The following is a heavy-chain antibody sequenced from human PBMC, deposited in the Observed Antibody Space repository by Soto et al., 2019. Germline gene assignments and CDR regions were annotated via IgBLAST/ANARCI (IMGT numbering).Heavy chain of an antibody. CDR3: AMGGDAVTTSNWFDP. V-gene: IGHV4-59*11. CDR2: IYYTGSA. D-gene: IGHD4-17*01. CDR1: GVSISSHF. Sequence: PSETLSLTCTVSGVSISSHFWSWIRQPPGKGLEWIGYIYYTGSATYNPSLRSRVTISLDTPKSQFSLKLTSVTAADTAVYYCAMGGDAVTTSNWFDPWGQGTLVTVSS. J-gene: IGHJ5*02.